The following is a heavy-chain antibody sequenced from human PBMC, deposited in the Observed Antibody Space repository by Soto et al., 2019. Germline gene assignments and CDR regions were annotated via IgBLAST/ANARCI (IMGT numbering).Heavy chain of an antibody. CDR2: ISSSGSTI. D-gene: IGHD2-15*01. V-gene: IGHV3-48*03. CDR1: GFTFSSYE. CDR3: ARVGSLGFEVVARRKTYYYGMDV. Sequence: GGSLRLSCAASGFTFSSYEMNWVRQAPGKGLEWVSYISSSGSTIYYADSVKGRFTISRDNAKNSLYLQMNSLRAEDTAVYYCARVGSLGFEVVARRKTYYYGMDVWGQGTTVTVSS. J-gene: IGHJ6*02.